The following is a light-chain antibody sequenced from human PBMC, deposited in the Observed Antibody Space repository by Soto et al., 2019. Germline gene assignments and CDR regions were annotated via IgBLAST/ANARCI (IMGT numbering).Light chain of an antibody. J-gene: IGKJ1*01. Sequence: QSPTRLSQSPSKKATLSCSTRESVSSHIAWYQQKPGQARRLLIYGASTSATGIPARLSGSGSGTEFNLTISSMQSEDFAVYYCQQYNNWSSTWTFGQGTKVDIK. CDR2: GAS. V-gene: IGKV3-15*01. CDR1: ESVSSH. CDR3: QQYNNWSSTWT.